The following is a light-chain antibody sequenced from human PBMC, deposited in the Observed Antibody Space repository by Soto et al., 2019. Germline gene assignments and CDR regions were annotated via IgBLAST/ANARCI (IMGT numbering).Light chain of an antibody. Sequence: QSVLTQPASVSGSPGQSITISCTGTSSDVGGYNYVSWYQQHPGKAPKLIIYYVSNRPLGVSYRFSGSKSGNTASLIIFGLQAEDEADYYCSSYTSSSTPHVFGTGTKVTVL. V-gene: IGLV2-14*01. CDR3: SSYTSSSTPHV. CDR1: SSDVGGYNY. J-gene: IGLJ1*01. CDR2: YVS.